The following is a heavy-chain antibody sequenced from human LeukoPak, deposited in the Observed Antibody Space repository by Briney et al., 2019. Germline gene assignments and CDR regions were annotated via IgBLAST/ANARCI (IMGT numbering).Heavy chain of an antibody. Sequence: GESLKISCQISGYIFTTYWIAWVRQMPGKGLEWMGVIYPADSDTKYSPSFQGQVTFSVDKSIRTAYLQWNSLKASDTAIYYCARRPAFYFDYWGQGTLVTVSS. D-gene: IGHD6-6*01. CDR2: IYPADSDT. CDR1: GYIFTTYW. V-gene: IGHV5-51*01. J-gene: IGHJ4*02. CDR3: ARRPAFYFDY.